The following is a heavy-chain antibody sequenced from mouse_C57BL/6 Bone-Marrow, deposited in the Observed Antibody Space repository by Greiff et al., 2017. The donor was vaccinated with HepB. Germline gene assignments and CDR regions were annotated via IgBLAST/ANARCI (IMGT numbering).Heavy chain of an antibody. V-gene: IGHV5-16*01. J-gene: IGHJ2*01. CDR2: INYDGSST. CDR1: GFTFSDYY. CDR3: AREREVRFDY. D-gene: IGHD2-14*01. Sequence: DVKLVESEGGLVQPGSSMKLSCTASGFTFSDYYMAWVRQVPEKGLEWVANINYDGSSTYYLDSLKSRFIISRDNAKNILYLQMSSLKSEDTATYYCAREREVRFDYWGQGTTLTVSS.